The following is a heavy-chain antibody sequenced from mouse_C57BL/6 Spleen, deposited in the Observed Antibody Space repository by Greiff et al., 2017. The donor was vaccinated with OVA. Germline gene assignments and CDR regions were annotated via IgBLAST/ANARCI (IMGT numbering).Heavy chain of an antibody. J-gene: IGHJ1*03. CDR1: GYTFTSYG. Sequence: QVQLKESGAELARPGASVKLSCKASGYTFTSYGISWVKQRTGQGLEWIGEIYPRSGNTYYNEKFKGKATLTADKSSSTAYMELRSLTSEDSAVYFCARSDSSYPYWYFDVWGTGTTVTVSS. D-gene: IGHD1-1*01. CDR2: IYPRSGNT. CDR3: ARSDSSYPYWYFDV. V-gene: IGHV1-81*01.